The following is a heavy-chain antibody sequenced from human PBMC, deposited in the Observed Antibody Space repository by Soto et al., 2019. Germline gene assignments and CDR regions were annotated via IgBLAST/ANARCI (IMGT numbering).Heavy chain of an antibody. CDR1: GYTLTSYA. V-gene: IGHV1-3*01. CDR2: INAGNGNT. CDR3: ARIITMVRGVIRPYDAFDI. Sequence: GASVKVSCKASGYTLTSYAMHWVRQAPGQRLEWMGWINAGNGNTKYSQKFQGRVTITRDTSASTAYMELSSLRSEDTAVYYCARIITMVRGVIRPYDAFDIWGQGTMVTVS. J-gene: IGHJ3*02. D-gene: IGHD3-10*01.